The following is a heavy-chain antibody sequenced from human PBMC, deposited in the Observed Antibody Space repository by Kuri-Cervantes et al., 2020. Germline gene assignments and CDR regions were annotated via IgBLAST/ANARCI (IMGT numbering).Heavy chain of an antibody. CDR1: GYTFTGYY. CDR2: INPNSGGT. Sequence: ASVPVSCKASGYTFTGYYMHWVRQAPGQGLEWMGWINPNSGGTNYAQKFQGRVTMTRDTSISTAYMELSRLRSDDTAVDYCARLQRYYYYGMDVWSQGTTVTVSS. CDR3: ARLQRYYYYGMDV. J-gene: IGHJ6*02. D-gene: IGHD4-11*01. V-gene: IGHV1-2*02.